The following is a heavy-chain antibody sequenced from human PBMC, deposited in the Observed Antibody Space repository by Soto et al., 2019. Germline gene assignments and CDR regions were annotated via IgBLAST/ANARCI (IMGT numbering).Heavy chain of an antibody. D-gene: IGHD3-10*02. CDR2: IRGTGDVT. CDR3: AKNRCSGSPYYYALDF. CDR1: GFTFSNYA. Sequence: VRLSCAASGFTFSNYAMSWVRQAPGKGLEWVSVIRGTGDVTYYADSVEGRFTISRDNSKNTLYLQMNSLRAEDTAVYYCAKNRCSGSPYYYALDFWGQRTTVTVSS. V-gene: IGHV3-23*01. J-gene: IGHJ6*02.